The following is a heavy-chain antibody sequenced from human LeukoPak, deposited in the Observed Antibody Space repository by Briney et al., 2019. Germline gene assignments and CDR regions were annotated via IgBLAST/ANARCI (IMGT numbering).Heavy chain of an antibody. V-gene: IGHV4-34*01. CDR1: GGSFSGYY. J-gene: IGHJ5*02. CDR2: INHSGST. CDR3: ARDRAAPTGWFDP. D-gene: IGHD1-14*01. Sequence: SETLSLTCAVYGGSFSGYYWSWIRQPPGKGLEWIGGINHSGSTNYNPSLKSRVTISVDTSKNQFSLKLSSVTAADTAVYYCARDRAAPTGWFDPWGQGTLVTVSS.